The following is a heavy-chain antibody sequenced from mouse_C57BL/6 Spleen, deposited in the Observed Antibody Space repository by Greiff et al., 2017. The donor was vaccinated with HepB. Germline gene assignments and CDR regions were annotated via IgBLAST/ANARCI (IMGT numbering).Heavy chain of an antibody. V-gene: IGHV3-6*01. J-gene: IGHJ2*01. CDR2: ISYDGSN. CDR1: GYSITSGYY. CDR3: ARDSYYYDSSYGSDY. Sequence: DVQLVESGPGLVKPSQSLSLTCSVTGYSITSGYYWNWIRQFPGNKLEWMGYISYDGSNNYNPSLKNRISITRDTSKNQFFLKLNSVTTEDTATYYCARDSYYYDSSYGSDYWGQGTTLTVSS. D-gene: IGHD1-1*01.